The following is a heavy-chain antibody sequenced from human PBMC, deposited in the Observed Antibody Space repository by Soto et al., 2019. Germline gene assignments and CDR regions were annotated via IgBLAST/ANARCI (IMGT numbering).Heavy chain of an antibody. Sequence: EVQLVESGGGLVQPGGSLRLSCAASGLTFSSYWMHWVRQAPGKGLVWVSRISTDGSVTTYADSVKGRFTISRDNAKNTLYLQMNSLRTEDTAVYYCARAPYSSGCWGFDYWGQGTLVTVSS. CDR2: ISTDGSVT. CDR3: ARAPYSSGCWGFDY. J-gene: IGHJ4*02. CDR1: GLTFSSYW. D-gene: IGHD6-19*01. V-gene: IGHV3-74*01.